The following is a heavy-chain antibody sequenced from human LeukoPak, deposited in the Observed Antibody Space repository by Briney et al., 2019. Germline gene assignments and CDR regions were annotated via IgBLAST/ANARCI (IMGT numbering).Heavy chain of an antibody. CDR2: VWYDGSNK. J-gene: IGHJ4*02. V-gene: IGHV3-33*01. Sequence: PGGSLRLSCAASGFAFSRSGMHWVRQAPGKGLEWGAVVWYDGSNKHYADSVKGRFTISRDNSNNTLYLQMNSLRAEDTAVYYCARDPKYSNSWFFDYWGQGTLVTVSS. CDR3: ARDPKYSNSWFFDY. CDR1: GFAFSRSG. D-gene: IGHD6-13*01.